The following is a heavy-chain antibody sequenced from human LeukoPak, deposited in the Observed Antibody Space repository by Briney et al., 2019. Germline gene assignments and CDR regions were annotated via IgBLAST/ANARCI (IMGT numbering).Heavy chain of an antibody. V-gene: IGHV1-69*05. CDR2: IIPIFGTA. CDR3: ARITYDFWSGYYMPDDP. D-gene: IGHD3-3*01. Sequence: VASVKVSCKASGGTFSSYAISWVRQAPGQGLEWMGRIIPIFGTANYAQKFQGRVTITTDTSTSIAYMELRSLRSDDTAVYYCARITYDFWSGYYMPDDPWGQGTLVTVSS. CDR1: GGTFSSYA. J-gene: IGHJ5*02.